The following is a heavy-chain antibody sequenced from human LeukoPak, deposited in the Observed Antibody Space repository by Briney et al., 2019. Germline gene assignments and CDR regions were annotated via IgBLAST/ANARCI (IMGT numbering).Heavy chain of an antibody. V-gene: IGHV1-18*01. CDR1: GYTFTSYG. Sequence: ASVKVSCKASGYTFTSYGISWVRQAPGQGLEWMGWISAYNGNTNYAQKLQGRVTMTTDTSTSTAYMELGSLRSDDTAVYYCARDVFGYCSSTSCYPYYWGQGTLVTVSS. CDR2: ISAYNGNT. J-gene: IGHJ4*02. CDR3: ARDVFGYCSSTSCYPYY. D-gene: IGHD2-2*01.